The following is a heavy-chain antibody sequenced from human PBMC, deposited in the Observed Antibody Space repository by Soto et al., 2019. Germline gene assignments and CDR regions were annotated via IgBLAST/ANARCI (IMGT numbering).Heavy chain of an antibody. CDR2: INHSGST. D-gene: IGHD3-10*02. CDR1: GGSFSGYY. V-gene: IGHV4-34*01. CDR3: ERELRGRCSGRSDP. J-gene: IGHJ5*02. Sequence: SETLSLTCAVYGGSFSGYYWTWIRQPPGTGLEWIGEINHSGSTNYNPSLKSRVTISVDTSKNQFSLKLTSVTAADTAVYYCERELRGRCSGRSDPWGEGTLATVSS.